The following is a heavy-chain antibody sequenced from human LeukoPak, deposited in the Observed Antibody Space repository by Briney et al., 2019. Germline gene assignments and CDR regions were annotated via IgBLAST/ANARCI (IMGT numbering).Heavy chain of an antibody. CDR3: ASQRKYSTRWPFFDY. Sequence: SETLSLACTVSGGSITNFYGGWIRQSPGKGLELIGYIYYSGTTNYSPSLKSRVSISVDTSKKQFSLKLSSVTAADTAVYYCASQRKYSTRWPFFDYWGQRTLLTVSS. D-gene: IGHD5-18*01. J-gene: IGHJ4*02. CDR2: IYYSGTT. CDR1: GGSITNFY. V-gene: IGHV4-59*01.